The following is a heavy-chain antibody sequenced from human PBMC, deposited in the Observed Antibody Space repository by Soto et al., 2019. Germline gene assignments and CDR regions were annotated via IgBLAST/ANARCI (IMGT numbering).Heavy chain of an antibody. CDR3: ARVGYGVRMVRGVITDHSYDFYAMDV. CDR1: GFTFSFYS. J-gene: IGHJ6*02. V-gene: IGHV3-21*01. D-gene: IGHD3-10*01. CDR2: ISSGGHI. Sequence: GGSLRLSCAASGFTFSFYSMNWVRQAPGKGLEWVSSISSGGHIYYADSVKGRFTISRDNAKNSLYLQVNSLRAEDRAVYYCARVGYGVRMVRGVITDHSYDFYAMDVWGQGTTVTVSS.